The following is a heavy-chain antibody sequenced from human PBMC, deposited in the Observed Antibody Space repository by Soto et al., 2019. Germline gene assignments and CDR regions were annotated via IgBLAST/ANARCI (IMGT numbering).Heavy chain of an antibody. J-gene: IGHJ6*02. V-gene: IGHV1-8*01. CDR3: AREIGELLSGYYYYYGMDD. Sequence: ASVKVSCKASGYTFTSYDINWVRQATGQGLEWMGWMNPNSGNTGYAQKFQGRVTMTRNTSISTAYMELSSLRSEDTAVYYCAREIGELLSGYYYYYGMDDWGQGTTVTVSS. CDR2: MNPNSGNT. D-gene: IGHD3-10*01. CDR1: GYTFTSYD.